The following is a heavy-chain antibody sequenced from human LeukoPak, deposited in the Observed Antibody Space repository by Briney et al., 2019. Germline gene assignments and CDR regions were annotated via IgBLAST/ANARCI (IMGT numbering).Heavy chain of an antibody. CDR2: ISYDGSNK. D-gene: IGHD2-21*02. Sequence: GGSLRLSCAASGFNFNSYTMNWVRQAPGKGLEWVAVISYDGSNKYYADSVKGRFTISRDNSKNTLYLQMNSLRAEDTAVYYCVRSCGGGDCYCFDYWGQGTLVTVSS. CDR1: GFNFNSYT. CDR3: VRSCGGGDCYCFDY. J-gene: IGHJ4*02. V-gene: IGHV3-30-3*01.